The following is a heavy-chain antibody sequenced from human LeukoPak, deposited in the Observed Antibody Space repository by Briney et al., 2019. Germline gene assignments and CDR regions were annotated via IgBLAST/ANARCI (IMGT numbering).Heavy chain of an antibody. D-gene: IGHD3-22*01. V-gene: IGHV4-59*01. J-gene: IGHJ4*02. CDR2: IYYSGKT. CDR1: VGSIRSCY. Sequence: SEPLSLTCTVSVGSIRSCYSSWIRGPPGKALKWIGYIYYSGKTNYNPSLKRQVTISLDPFKNQFALKLSSVTAADTDVYYCASSYYHHSSGYYYWGPGTMVTVSS. CDR3: ASSYYHHSSGYYY.